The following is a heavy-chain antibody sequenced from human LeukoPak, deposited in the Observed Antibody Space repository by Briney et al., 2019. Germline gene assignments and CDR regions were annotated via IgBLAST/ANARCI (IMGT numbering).Heavy chain of an antibody. V-gene: IGHV3-23*01. J-gene: IGHJ4*02. CDR3: AKVGDYGDYGDYFDY. D-gene: IGHD4-17*01. Sequence: GGSLRLSCAASGFTFSSYAMSWVRQAPGKGMEWDSAISGSGGSTYYADSAKGRFTISRDNSKNTLYLQMNSLRAEDTAVYYCAKVGDYGDYGDYFDYWGQGTLVTVSS. CDR2: ISGSGGST. CDR1: GFTFSSYA.